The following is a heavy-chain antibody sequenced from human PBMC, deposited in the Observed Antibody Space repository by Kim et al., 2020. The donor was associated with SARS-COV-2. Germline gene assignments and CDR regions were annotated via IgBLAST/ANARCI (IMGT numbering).Heavy chain of an antibody. V-gene: IGHV4-34*01. CDR3: ASQRGHYYGSGSTYYYYGMDV. Sequence: SETLSLTCAVYGGSFSGYYWSWIRQPPGKGLEWIGEINHSGSTNYNPSLKSRVTISVDTSKNQFSLKLSSVTAADTAVYYCASQRGHYYGSGSTYYYYGMDVWGQGTTVTVSS. CDR2: INHSGST. D-gene: IGHD3-10*01. CDR1: GGSFSGYY. J-gene: IGHJ6*02.